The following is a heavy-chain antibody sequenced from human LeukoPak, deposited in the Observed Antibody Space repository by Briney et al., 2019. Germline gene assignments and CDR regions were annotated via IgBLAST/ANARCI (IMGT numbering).Heavy chain of an antibody. CDR3: ARDTDSWYFDY. J-gene: IGHJ4*02. Sequence: GGSLRLSCAASGFTFSSYAMHWVRQAPGKGLEWVAIISYDGINKYYADSVKGRFTISRDNSKNKLYLQMNSLRAEDTAVYYCARDTDSWYFDYWGQGTLVTVSS. D-gene: IGHD6-13*01. V-gene: IGHV3-30*04. CDR1: GFTFSSYA. CDR2: ISYDGINK.